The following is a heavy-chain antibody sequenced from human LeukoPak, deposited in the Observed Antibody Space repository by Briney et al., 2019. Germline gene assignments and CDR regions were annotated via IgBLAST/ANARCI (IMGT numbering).Heavy chain of an antibody. Sequence: PSETLSLTCTVSGGSISSGGYYWSWLRQHPGKGLEWIGYIYYSGSTYYNLSLKSRVTISVDTSKNQFSLKLSSVTAADTAVYYCARQWAAEYCSSTSCYEVPFDYWGQGTLVTVSS. D-gene: IGHD2-2*01. J-gene: IGHJ4*02. V-gene: IGHV4-31*03. CDR3: ARQWAAEYCSSTSCYEVPFDY. CDR2: IYYSGST. CDR1: GGSISSGGYY.